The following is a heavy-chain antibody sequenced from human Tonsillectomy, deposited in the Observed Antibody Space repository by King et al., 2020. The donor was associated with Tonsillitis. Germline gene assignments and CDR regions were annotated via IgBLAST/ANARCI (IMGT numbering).Heavy chain of an antibody. CDR2: IYYSGST. D-gene: IGHD3-16*01. CDR3: ARRLFGYYYYMDV. J-gene: IGHJ6*03. Sequence: QLQESGPGLVKPSETLSLTCTVSGGSISSYYWSWIRQPPGKGLEWIGYIYYSGSTNYNPSLKSRVTIYVDTSKNQFSLKLSSVTAADTAVYYCARRLFGYYYYMDVWGKGTTVTVSS. V-gene: IGHV4-59*01. CDR1: GGSISSYY.